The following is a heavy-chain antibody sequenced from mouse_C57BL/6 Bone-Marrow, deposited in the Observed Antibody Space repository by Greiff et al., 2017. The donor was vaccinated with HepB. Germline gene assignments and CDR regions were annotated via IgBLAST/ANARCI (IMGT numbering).Heavy chain of an antibody. J-gene: IGHJ2*01. V-gene: IGHV1-81*01. D-gene: IGHD1-1*01. CDR1: GYTFTSYG. CDR2: IYPRSGNT. CDR3: ARGPYYYGSSYGYFDY. Sequence: QVQLKQSGAELARPGASVKLSCKASGYTFTSYGISWVKQRTGQGLEWIGEIYPRSGNTYYNEKFKGKATLTADKSSSTAYMELRSLTSDDSAVYFCARGPYYYGSSYGYFDYWGQGTTLTVSS.